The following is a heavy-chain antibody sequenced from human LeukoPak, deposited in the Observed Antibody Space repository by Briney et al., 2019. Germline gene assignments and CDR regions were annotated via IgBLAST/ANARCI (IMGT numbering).Heavy chain of an antibody. J-gene: IGHJ4*02. CDR2: IYYSGST. CDR3: AREGIKYYFDY. D-gene: IGHD2/OR15-2a*01. V-gene: IGHV4-31*03. Sequence: SQTLSLTCTVSGGSISSGGYYWSWIRQPPGNGLEWLGYIYYSGSTYYNPSLKSRVTISVDTSKNQFSLKLSSVTAADTAVYYCAREGIKYYFDYWGQGTLVTVSS. CDR1: GGSISSGGYY.